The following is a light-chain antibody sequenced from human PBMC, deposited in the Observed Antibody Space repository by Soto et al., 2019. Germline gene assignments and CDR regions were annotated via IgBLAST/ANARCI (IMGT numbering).Light chain of an antibody. CDR2: GAS. J-gene: IGKJ2*01. CDR1: QSVSSSY. V-gene: IGKV3-20*01. Sequence: EIVLTQSPGTLSLSPGERATLSFRASQSVSSSYLALYQQRPGQAPRILIYGASSKATGFPDRFSGSGSGTDIALTISRLEPEDFALYYSQHYGSSLYPFAQGTKLEI. CDR3: QHYGSSLYP.